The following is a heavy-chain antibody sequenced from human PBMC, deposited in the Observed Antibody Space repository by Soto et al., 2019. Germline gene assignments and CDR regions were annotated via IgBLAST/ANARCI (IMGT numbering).Heavy chain of an antibody. CDR3: AIGFRIAGTTSYYYMDV. CDR1: GGSFSGFY. D-gene: IGHD1-7*01. Sequence: TSETLSLTCAVYGGSFSGFYWSWIRQPPGKGLEWIGEINHSGSTNYNPSLKSRVTIPVDTPKNQLSLKVSYVTAADTAVYYCAIGFRIAGTTSYYYMDVWGTGTTVTVSS. V-gene: IGHV4-34*01. CDR2: INHSGST. J-gene: IGHJ6*03.